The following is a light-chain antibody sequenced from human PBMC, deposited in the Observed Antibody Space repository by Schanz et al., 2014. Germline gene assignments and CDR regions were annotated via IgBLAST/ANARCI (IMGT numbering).Light chain of an antibody. V-gene: IGLV2-23*01. Sequence: QSALTQPASVSGSPGQSITISCTGTSSDVGTYNLVSWYQHHPGKAPKLIIYEGSKRPSGVSNRFSASKSGNTASLTISGLQAEDEADYYCCAYAGSNIPVFGGGTKLTVL. CDR1: SSDVGTYNL. CDR3: CAYAGSNIPV. J-gene: IGLJ3*02. CDR2: EGS.